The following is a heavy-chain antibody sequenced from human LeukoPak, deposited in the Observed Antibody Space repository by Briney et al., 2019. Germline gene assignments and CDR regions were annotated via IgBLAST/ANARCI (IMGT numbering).Heavy chain of an antibody. CDR2: INPSGGST. CDR3: ASQYSSSSEDY. CDR1: GNTFTSHY. J-gene: IGHJ4*02. D-gene: IGHD6-6*01. Sequence: GASVKVSCKASGNTFTSHYMYWVRQAPGQGLEWMGIINPSGGSTGYAQKFQGRVTMTRDTSTSTVYMELSSLRSEDTAVYYCASQYSSSSEDYWGQGTLVTVSS. V-gene: IGHV1-46*01.